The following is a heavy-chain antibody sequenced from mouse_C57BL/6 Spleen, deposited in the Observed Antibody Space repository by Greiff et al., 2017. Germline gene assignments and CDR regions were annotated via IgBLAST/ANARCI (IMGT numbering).Heavy chain of an antibody. V-gene: IGHV1-64*01. D-gene: IGHD3-3*01. CDR3: ARGLGQGGYYFDY. J-gene: IGHJ2*01. CDR2: IHPNSGST. CDR1: GYTFTSYW. Sequence: QVQLKQPGAELVKPGASVKLSCKASGYTFTSYWMPWVKQRPGQGLEWIGMIHPNSGSTNYNEKFKSKATLTVDKSSSTAYMQLSSLTSEDSAVYYCARGLGQGGYYFDYWGQGTTLTVSS.